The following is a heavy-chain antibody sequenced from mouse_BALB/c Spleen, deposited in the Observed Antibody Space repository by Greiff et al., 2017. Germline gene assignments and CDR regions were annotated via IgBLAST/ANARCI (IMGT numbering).Heavy chain of an antibody. V-gene: IGHV14-4*02. CDR2: IDPENGDT. CDR1: GFNIKDYY. CDR3: ASLLQDTRSFAY. D-gene: IGHD1-1*01. Sequence: VQLQQSGAELVRSGASVKLSCTASGFNIKDYYMHWVKQRPEQGLEWIGWIDPENGDTEYAPKFQGKATMTADTSSNTAYLQLSSLTSEDTAVYYCASLLQDTRSFAYWGQGTLVTVSA. J-gene: IGHJ3*01.